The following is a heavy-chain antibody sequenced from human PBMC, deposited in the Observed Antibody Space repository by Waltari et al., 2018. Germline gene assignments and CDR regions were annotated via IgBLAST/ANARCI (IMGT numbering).Heavy chain of an antibody. Sequence: QLVQSGAEVKKPGSSVKVSCQASGGTFTSYAISWVRQAPGQGLEWMGGTYPRTGSTNYALKCQGSLTMTADDSTSTAYMDLSGLTSDDTAVYFCAKKLPTSTWKYFYHGLDVWGQGTTVVVSS. CDR2: TYPRTGST. CDR1: GGTFTSYA. V-gene: IGHV1-69*01. D-gene: IGHD6-13*01. CDR3: AKKLPTSTWKYFYHGLDV. J-gene: IGHJ6*02.